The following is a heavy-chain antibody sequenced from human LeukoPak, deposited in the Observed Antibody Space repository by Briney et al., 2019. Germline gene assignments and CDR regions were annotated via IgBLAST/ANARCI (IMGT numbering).Heavy chain of an antibody. V-gene: IGHV4-61*02. D-gene: IGHD6-6*01. CDR2: IYTSGST. CDR3: ARVGQLGRDY. CDR1: GCSIGSGSYY. Sequence: PSQTLSLTCTVSGCSIGSGSYYWFWLRQPAGKGLEWIGRIYTSGSTNYNPSLKSRVTISVDTSKNQFSLKMSSVTAADTAVYYCARVGQLGRDYWGQGTLVTVSS. J-gene: IGHJ4*02.